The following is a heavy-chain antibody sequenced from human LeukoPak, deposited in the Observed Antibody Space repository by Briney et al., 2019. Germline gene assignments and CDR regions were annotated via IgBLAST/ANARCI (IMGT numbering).Heavy chain of an antibody. J-gene: IGHJ4*02. CDR1: GGSFSGYY. CDR3: ASFPQRWLPPAH. V-gene: IGHV4-34*01. CDR2: INHSGST. Sequence: SETLSLTCAVYGGSFSGYYWSWIRQPPGKGLEWIGEINHSGSTNYNPSLKSRVTISVDTSKNQFSLKLSSVSAADTAVYYCASFPQRWLPPAHWGQGTLVTVSS. D-gene: IGHD5-12*01.